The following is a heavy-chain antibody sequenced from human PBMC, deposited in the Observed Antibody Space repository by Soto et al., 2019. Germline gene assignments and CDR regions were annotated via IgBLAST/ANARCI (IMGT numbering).Heavy chain of an antibody. V-gene: IGHV3-23*01. CDR3: AKDFSPITMILLVITSFDY. Sequence: GGSLRLSCAASGFTFSSYAMSWVRRAPGKGLEWVSAISGSGGSTYYADSVKGRFTISRDNSKNTLYLQMNSLRAEDTAVYYCAKDFSPITMILLVITSFDYCGKVILFTV. CDR1: GFTFSSYA. D-gene: IGHD3-22*01. CDR2: ISGSGGST. J-gene: IGHJ4*02.